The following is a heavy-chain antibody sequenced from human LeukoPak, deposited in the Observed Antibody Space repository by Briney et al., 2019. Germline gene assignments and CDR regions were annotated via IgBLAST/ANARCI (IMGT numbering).Heavy chain of an antibody. CDR3: ATYHDISSGFTFDS. Sequence: SETLSLTCAVSGGSVNNDRWWNWVRHPPGKGLEWIGEIHPSGSVRYDPSLKSRVSISLDKSNDHVSLTLTSVTAADTAVYFCATYHDISSGFTFDSWGQGTLVTVSS. CDR1: GGSVNNDRW. D-gene: IGHD3-9*01. CDR2: IHPSGSV. V-gene: IGHV4-4*02. J-gene: IGHJ4*02.